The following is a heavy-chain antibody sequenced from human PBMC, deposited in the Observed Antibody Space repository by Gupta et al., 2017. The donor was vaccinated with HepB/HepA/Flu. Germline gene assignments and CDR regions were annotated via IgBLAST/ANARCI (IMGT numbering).Heavy chain of an antibody. CDR1: GFLLSGYE. V-gene: IGHV3-48*03. Sequence: QMGESGGGSVQPGGSLRLSGAASGFLLSGYEMPWVRQAPGKGLEWISYISTSGANTKYAASVEGRFTISRVNANNSLYLLMNYLRGDDTATYYCASKMKTSKAFDVLGQGAEVTVSS. CDR2: ISTSGANT. CDR3: ASKMKTSKAFDV. J-gene: IGHJ3*01. D-gene: IGHD5-24*01.